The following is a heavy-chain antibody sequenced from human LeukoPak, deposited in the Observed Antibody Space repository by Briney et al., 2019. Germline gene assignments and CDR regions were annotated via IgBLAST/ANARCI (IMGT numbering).Heavy chain of an antibody. V-gene: IGHV3-23*01. J-gene: IGHJ3*02. CDR1: GFTFSDYA. D-gene: IGHD6-19*01. CDR3: AKLPHSGWYSSRAFDI. Sequence: GGSLRLSCAASGFTFSDYAMSWVRQAPGKGLEGGSGISNSGGSTYYADSVKGRFIISRDNSKNTLFLQMSSLRAEDTAVYYCAKLPHSGWYSSRAFDIWGQGTLVTVSS. CDR2: ISNSGGST.